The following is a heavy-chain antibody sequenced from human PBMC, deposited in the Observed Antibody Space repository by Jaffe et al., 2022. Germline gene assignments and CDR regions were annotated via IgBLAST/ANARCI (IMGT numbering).Heavy chain of an antibody. Sequence: QLQLQESGPGLVKPSETLSLTCIVSGGSISSSNYYWGWIRQPPGKGLEWIGSMYYSGSTYYNPSLKSRVTISVDTSKNQFSLKLSSVTAADTAVYYCAKSPSYYNFWSDSDYTWFDPWGQGTLVTVSS. CDR3: AKSPSYYNFWSDSDYTWFDP. D-gene: IGHD3-3*01. V-gene: IGHV4-39*01. CDR1: GGSISSSNYY. J-gene: IGHJ5*02. CDR2: MYYSGST.